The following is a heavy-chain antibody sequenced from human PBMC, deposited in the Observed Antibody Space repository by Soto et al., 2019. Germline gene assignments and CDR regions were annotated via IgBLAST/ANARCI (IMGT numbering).Heavy chain of an antibody. CDR2: ISSSGSTI. CDR3: ARDLDSGYDGIS. CDR1: GFTFSSYE. J-gene: IGHJ5*02. D-gene: IGHD5-12*01. Sequence: GGSLRVSGGASGFTFSSYEMNWVRHAPGKGLEWVSYISSSGSTIYYADSLKGRFTISRDNAKNSLYLQMNSLRAEDTAVYYCARDLDSGYDGISWGQGTLVTVSS. V-gene: IGHV3-48*03.